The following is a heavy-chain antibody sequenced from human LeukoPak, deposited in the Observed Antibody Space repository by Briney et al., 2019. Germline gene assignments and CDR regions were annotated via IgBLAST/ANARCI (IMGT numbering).Heavy chain of an antibody. J-gene: IGHJ4*02. CDR1: GYTFTSYY. D-gene: IGHD3-10*01. V-gene: IGHV1-46*01. CDR3: ARVPLGSRRFGDHGGD. CDR2: INPSGGST. Sequence: GASVKASCKASGYTFTSYYMHWVRQAPGQGLEWMGIINPSGGSTSYAQKFQGRVTMTRDTSTSTVYMELSSLRSEDTAVYYCARVPLGSRRFGDHGGDWGQETLVTVSS.